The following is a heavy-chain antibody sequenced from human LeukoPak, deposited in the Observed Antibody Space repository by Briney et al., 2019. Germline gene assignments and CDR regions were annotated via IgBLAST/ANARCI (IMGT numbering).Heavy chain of an antibody. Sequence: SETLSLTCAVYGGSFSGYYWAWIRQPPGRGLEWIGEINHSGSTNYNPSLKSRVSISVDTSKSQFSLKLNSVTAADTAMYYCARGRDPYWGQGTLVTVSS. V-gene: IGHV4-34*01. D-gene: IGHD5-24*01. CDR1: GGSFSGYY. CDR2: INHSGST. J-gene: IGHJ4*02. CDR3: ARGRDPY.